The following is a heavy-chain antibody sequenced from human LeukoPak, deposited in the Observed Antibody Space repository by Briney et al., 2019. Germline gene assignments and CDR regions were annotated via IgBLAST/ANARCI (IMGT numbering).Heavy chain of an antibody. J-gene: IGHJ4*02. D-gene: IGHD3/OR15-3a*01. V-gene: IGHV1-69*01. CDR1: GGTFSNYA. CDR3: TRDLYDLLTASYRDF. Sequence: GSSVKVSCKASGGTFSNYAITWVRQAPGQGLEWMGGIIPMLGTANYARKFQGRVTITADESTSTAYMELSSLRSEDTAAYYCTRDLYDLLTASYRDFWGQGTLVTVSS. CDR2: IIPMLGTA.